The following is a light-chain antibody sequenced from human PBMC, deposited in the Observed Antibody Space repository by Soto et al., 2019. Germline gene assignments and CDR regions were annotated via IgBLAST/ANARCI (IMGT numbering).Light chain of an antibody. Sequence: QSALTQPASVSGSPGQSITISCTGTSSDIGAFTSVSWYQQHPGKAPKLIIYDIIHRPSGVSDRCSGSKSVNTASLTVSGLQPEDEADYYCSSYSRTTTLVVFGGGTKLTVL. CDR1: SSDIGAFTS. CDR3: SSYSRTTTLVV. J-gene: IGLJ2*01. CDR2: DII. V-gene: IGLV2-14*03.